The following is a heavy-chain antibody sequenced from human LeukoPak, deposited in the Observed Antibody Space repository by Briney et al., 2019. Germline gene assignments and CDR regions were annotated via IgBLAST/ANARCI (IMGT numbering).Heavy chain of an antibody. V-gene: IGHV4-34*01. Sequence: PSETLSLTCAVYGGSFSGYYWSWIRQPPGKGLEWIGEINHSGSTNYNPSLKSRVTISVDTSKNQFSLKLSSETAADTAVYYCARGRVYCSSTSCRRFDPWGQGTLVTVSS. D-gene: IGHD2-2*01. CDR1: GGSFSGYY. CDR3: ARGRVYCSSTSCRRFDP. CDR2: INHSGST. J-gene: IGHJ5*02.